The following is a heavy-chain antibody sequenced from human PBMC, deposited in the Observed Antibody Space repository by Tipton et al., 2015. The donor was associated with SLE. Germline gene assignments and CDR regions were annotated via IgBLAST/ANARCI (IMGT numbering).Heavy chain of an antibody. J-gene: IGHJ4*02. Sequence: TLSLTCTVSGGSISSSSYYWGWFRQPPGKGLEWIGSIYYSGSTYYNPSLKSRVTISVDTSKNQFSLKLSSVTAADTAVYYCASTSTAAAGWFPFDYWGQGTLVTVSS. CDR3: ASTSTAAAGWFPFDY. CDR1: GGSISSSSYY. CDR2: IYYSGST. V-gene: IGHV4-39*07. D-gene: IGHD6-13*01.